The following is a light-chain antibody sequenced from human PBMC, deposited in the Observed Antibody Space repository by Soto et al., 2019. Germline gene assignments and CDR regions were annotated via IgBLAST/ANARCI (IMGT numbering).Light chain of an antibody. CDR1: QSISSY. CDR2: AAS. V-gene: IGKV1-39*01. J-gene: IGKJ1*01. Sequence: DIQMTQSPSSLSASVGDRVTITCRASQSISSYLNWYPQKPGKAPKLLIYAASSLQSGVPSRFSGSGSGTDFTLTISSLQPEDFATYYGQQSYSTHWTFGQGTKVEIK. CDR3: QQSYSTHWT.